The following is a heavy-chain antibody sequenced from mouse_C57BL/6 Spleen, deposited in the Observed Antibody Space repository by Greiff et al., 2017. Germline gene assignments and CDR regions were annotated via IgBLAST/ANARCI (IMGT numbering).Heavy chain of an antibody. D-gene: IGHD2-1*01. V-gene: IGHV1-36*01. J-gene: IGHJ4*01. CDR1: GFTFTDYY. CDR2: VYPYNGGT. CDR3: ARTEEGDYGKGNAMDY. Sequence: VQLQQSGPVLVKPGPSVKISCKASGFTFTDYYMHWVKQSHGKSLEWIGLVYPYNGGTRYNQKFKGKDTLTVDTSSSTAYMELNRLTSEDSAVYYCARTEEGDYGKGNAMDYWGQGTSVTVAS.